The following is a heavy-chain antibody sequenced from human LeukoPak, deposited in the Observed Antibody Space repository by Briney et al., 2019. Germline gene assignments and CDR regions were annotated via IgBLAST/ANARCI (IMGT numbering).Heavy chain of an antibody. CDR2: ISGYSGNP. D-gene: IGHD2-2*01. CDR3: AIDLRDIVGEPAVPDAFDI. J-gene: IGHJ3*02. V-gene: IGHV1-18*01. CDR1: GYTFTSYG. Sequence: ASVKVSCKAFGYTFTSYGISWLRQAPGQGLEWLGWISGYSGNPHYAQRLQGRVNMTTDLSTSTAYMELRSLRSDDTAVYYCAIDLRDIVGEPAVPDAFDIWGQGKMVTVSS.